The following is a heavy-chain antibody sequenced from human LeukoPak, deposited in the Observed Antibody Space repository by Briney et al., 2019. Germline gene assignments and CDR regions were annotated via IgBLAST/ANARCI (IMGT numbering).Heavy chain of an antibody. V-gene: IGHV3-48*03. D-gene: IGHD3-10*02. CDR1: GFTFSSYA. CDR3: AELGITMIGGV. CDR2: IGPSGTSI. Sequence: GGSLRLSCAASGFTFSSYAMNWVRQAPGRGLEWVSYIGPSGTSIYYADSVKGRFTISRDNAKNSLYLQMNSLRAEDTAVYYCAELGITMIGGVWGKGTTVTISS. J-gene: IGHJ6*04.